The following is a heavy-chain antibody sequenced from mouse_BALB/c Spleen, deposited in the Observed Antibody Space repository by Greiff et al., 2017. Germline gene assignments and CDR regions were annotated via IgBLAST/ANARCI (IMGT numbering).Heavy chain of an antibody. D-gene: IGHD2-4*01. CDR3: ARGGYDYDGGFAY. Sequence: EVKLMESGAELVRPGALVKLSCKASGFNIKDYYMHWVKQRPEQGLEWIGWIDPENGNTIYDPKFQGKASITADTSSNTAYLQLSSLTSEDTAVYYCARGGYDYDGGFAYWGQGTLVTVSA. CDR1: GFNIKDYY. V-gene: IGHV14-1*02. J-gene: IGHJ3*01. CDR2: IDPENGNT.